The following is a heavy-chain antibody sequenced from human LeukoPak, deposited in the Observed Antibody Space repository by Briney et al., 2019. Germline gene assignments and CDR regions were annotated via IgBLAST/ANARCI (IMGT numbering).Heavy chain of an antibody. CDR3: AKDGTRTMVRGVPYYFDY. J-gene: IGHJ4*02. V-gene: IGHV3-23*01. CDR1: GFTFSSYA. D-gene: IGHD3-10*01. CDR2: ISGSGGST. Sequence: AGGSLRLSCAASGFTFSSYAMSWVRQAPGKGLEWVSAISGSGGSTYYADSVKGRFTISRDNSKNTLYLQMNSLRAEDTAVYYCAKDGTRTMVRGVPYYFDYWGQGTLVTVSS.